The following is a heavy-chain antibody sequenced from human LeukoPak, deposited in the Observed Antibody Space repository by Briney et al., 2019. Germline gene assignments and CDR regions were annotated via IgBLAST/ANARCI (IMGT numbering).Heavy chain of an antibody. CDR2: IYYSGST. Sequence: SETLSFTCTVSGGSISSSSYYWGWIRQPPGKGLEWIGSIYYSGSTYYNPSLKSRVTISVDTSKNQFSLKLSSVTAADTAVYYCARSNHYDILTGYEFDYWGQGTLVTVSS. CDR1: GGSISSSSYY. CDR3: ARSNHYDILTGYEFDY. V-gene: IGHV4-39*01. J-gene: IGHJ4*02. D-gene: IGHD3-9*01.